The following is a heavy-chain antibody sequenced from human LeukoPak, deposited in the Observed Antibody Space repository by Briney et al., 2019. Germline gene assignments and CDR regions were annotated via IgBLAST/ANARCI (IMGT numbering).Heavy chain of an antibody. J-gene: IGHJ4*02. CDR1: GFTVSAYW. Sequence: GGSLRLSRAASGFTVSAYWMSWVRQAPGKGLEWVATINQDGSDTFYVDSVKGRFTISTDNSKNSLYLQMNSLRAEDTAVYYCAKGTLEYWGQGTLVSVSS. CDR3: AKGTLEY. V-gene: IGHV3-7*01. CDR2: INQDGSDT.